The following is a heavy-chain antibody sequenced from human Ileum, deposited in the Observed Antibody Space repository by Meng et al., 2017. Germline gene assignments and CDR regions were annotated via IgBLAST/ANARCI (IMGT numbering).Heavy chain of an antibody. Sequence: QVQLQGPGPSPVRPPEPLSLACTVSGGSVSSGSYYWSWIRQPPGKGLEWIGHIYYSGSTNYNPSLKSRVTISVDMSKNQFSLKLNSVTAADTAIYFCARSSTSPASYFFDYWGQGTLVTVSS. CDR3: ARSSTSPASYFFDY. CDR1: GGSVSSGSYY. CDR2: IYYSGST. J-gene: IGHJ4*02. D-gene: IGHD6-6*01. V-gene: IGHV4-61*01.